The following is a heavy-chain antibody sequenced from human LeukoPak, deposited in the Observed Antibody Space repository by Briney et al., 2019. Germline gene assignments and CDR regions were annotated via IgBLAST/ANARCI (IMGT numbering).Heavy chain of an antibody. V-gene: IGHV4-59*01. J-gene: IGHJ5*02. Sequence: SETLSLTCTVSGGSISSYYWSWIRQPPGKGLEWIGYIYYSGSTNYNPSLKSRVTISVDTSENQFSLKLSSVTAADTAVYYCARSGGWYNLWFDPWGQGTLVTVSS. CDR2: IYYSGST. D-gene: IGHD6-19*01. CDR3: ARSGGWYNLWFDP. CDR1: GGSISSYY.